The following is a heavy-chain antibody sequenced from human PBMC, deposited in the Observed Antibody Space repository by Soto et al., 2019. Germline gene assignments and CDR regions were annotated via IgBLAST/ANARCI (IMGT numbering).Heavy chain of an antibody. D-gene: IGHD3-10*01. CDR2: IYYSGST. V-gene: IGHV4-59*01. CDR1: GGSISRYY. CDR3: ARDPGSGSYYGWFDP. Sequence: SQTLSLTCTVSGGSISRYYWSRIRQPPGKGLEWIGYIYYSGSTNYNPSLKSRVTISVDTSKNQFSLKLSSVTAADTAVYYCARDPGSGSYYGWFDPWGQGTLVTVSS. J-gene: IGHJ5*02.